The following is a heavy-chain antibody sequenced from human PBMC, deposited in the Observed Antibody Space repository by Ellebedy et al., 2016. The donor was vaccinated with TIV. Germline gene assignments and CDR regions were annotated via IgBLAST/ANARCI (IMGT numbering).Heavy chain of an antibody. CDR3: ARGSYSYGFNY. J-gene: IGHJ4*02. D-gene: IGHD5-18*01. Sequence: GGSLRLSCAASGFTFSSYWMSWVRQAPGKGLQWVANIKEDGSEKYYVYSVKVRFTISRDNAKNSLYLQMNSLRAEDTAVYYCARGSYSYGFNYWGQGTLVTVSS. CDR2: IKEDGSEK. V-gene: IGHV3-7*01. CDR1: GFTFSSYW.